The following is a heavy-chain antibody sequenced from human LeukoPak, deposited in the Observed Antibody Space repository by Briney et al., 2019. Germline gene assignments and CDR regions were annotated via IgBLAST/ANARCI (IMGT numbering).Heavy chain of an antibody. CDR2: IYRGGST. D-gene: IGHD2-2*01. Sequence: GGSLRLSCAASGFTVSGNYLSWVRQAPGKGLEWVSVIYRGGSTYYADSVKGRFTISRDNSKNTLYLQMNSLRAEDTAVYYCASTGGHCSSTSCYLYYFDYWGQGTLVTVSS. CDR1: GFTVSGNY. J-gene: IGHJ4*02. V-gene: IGHV3-66*02. CDR3: ASTGGHCSSTSCYLYYFDY.